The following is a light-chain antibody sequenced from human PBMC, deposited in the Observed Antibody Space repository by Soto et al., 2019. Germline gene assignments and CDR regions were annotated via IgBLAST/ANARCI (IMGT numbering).Light chain of an antibody. Sequence: QSDLTQPASLSGSPGNSSSIPFTGTSSDIGRYNFVSWYQHHPGKAPKLIIYEATKRPSGVSYRFSGSKSGNTASLTISGLQAEDEADYYCTSYIITSPYVFGTGTKVTVL. J-gene: IGLJ1*01. CDR2: EAT. CDR3: TSYIITSPYV. CDR1: SSDIGRYNF. V-gene: IGLV2-14*01.